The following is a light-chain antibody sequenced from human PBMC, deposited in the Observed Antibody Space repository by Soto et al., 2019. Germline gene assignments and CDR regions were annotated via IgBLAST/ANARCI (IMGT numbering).Light chain of an antibody. Sequence: DIQMTHSPSSLSASVGDRVTITCRASQSISSYLNWYQQKPGKAPKLLLYAASSLQSGVPSRFSGSGSGTDFTLTISSLQPEDFATYYCQQSYSTPQTFGQETKVEIK. V-gene: IGKV1-39*01. CDR1: QSISSY. CDR2: AAS. J-gene: IGKJ1*01. CDR3: QQSYSTPQT.